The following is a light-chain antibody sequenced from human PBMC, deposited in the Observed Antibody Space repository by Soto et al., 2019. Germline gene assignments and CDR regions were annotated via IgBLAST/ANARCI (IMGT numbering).Light chain of an antibody. Sequence: EIVMTQSPATLSVSPGERATLSCRASQSVSSNLAWYQQKPGQAPRLLIYGASSRATGIPARFSGSGSGTEFTLTISSVRCEDFADYYCQQYNNWPPLTFGGGTKVEIK. CDR2: GAS. J-gene: IGKJ4*01. V-gene: IGKV3-15*01. CDR3: QQYNNWPPLT. CDR1: QSVSSN.